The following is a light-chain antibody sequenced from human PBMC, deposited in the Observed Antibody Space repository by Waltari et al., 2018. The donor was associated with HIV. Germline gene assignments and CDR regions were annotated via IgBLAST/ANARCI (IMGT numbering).Light chain of an antibody. CDR2: GAS. CDR3: QQYDKWPPLT. J-gene: IGKJ4*01. V-gene: IGKV3-15*01. Sequence: EIVMTQSPATLSVSPGERATLSCRASQSVNSNLAWYQQKPGQAPRLLIYGASTRATGIPARCSGSGSGTEFTLTISSLQSEDFAVYYCQQYDKWPPLTFGGGTKVEIK. CDR1: QSVNSN.